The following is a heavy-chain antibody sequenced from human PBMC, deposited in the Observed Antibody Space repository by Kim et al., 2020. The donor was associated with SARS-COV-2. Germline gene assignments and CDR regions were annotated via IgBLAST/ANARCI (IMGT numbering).Heavy chain of an antibody. V-gene: IGHV3-23*01. CDR3: AKDKAGPNCSGGSCYSNGMDV. Sequence: FTISRDNSKNTLYLQMNSLRAEDTAVYYCAKDKAGPNCSGGSCYSNGMDVWGQGTTVTVSS. D-gene: IGHD2-15*01. J-gene: IGHJ6*02.